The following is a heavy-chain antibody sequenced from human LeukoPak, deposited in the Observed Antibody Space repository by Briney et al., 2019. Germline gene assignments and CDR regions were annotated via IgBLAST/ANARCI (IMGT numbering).Heavy chain of an antibody. J-gene: IGHJ6*03. CDR3: ARGYSSSWFNYYYYYMDV. D-gene: IGHD6-13*01. Sequence: GASVKVSCKASGYTFTSYGISWVRQAPGQGLEWMGWISAYNGNTNYAQKLQGRVTITRNTSISTAYMELSSLRSEDTAVYYCARGYSSSWFNYYYYYMDVWGKGTTVTVSS. CDR1: GYTFTSYG. V-gene: IGHV1-18*01. CDR2: ISAYNGNT.